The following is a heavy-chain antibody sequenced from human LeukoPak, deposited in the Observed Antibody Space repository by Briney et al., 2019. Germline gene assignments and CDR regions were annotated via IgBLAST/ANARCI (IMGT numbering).Heavy chain of an antibody. CDR1: GGTFSSYA. V-gene: IGHV1-2*02. J-gene: IGHJ5*02. CDR3: ARRYGSGSYSLGFDP. D-gene: IGHD3-10*01. CDR2: INPNSGGT. Sequence: GSSVKVSCKASGGTFSSYAISWVRQAPGQGLEWMGWINPNSGGTNYAQKFQGRVTMTRDTSISTAYMELSRLRSDDTAVYYCARRYGSGSYSLGFDPWGQGTLVTVSS.